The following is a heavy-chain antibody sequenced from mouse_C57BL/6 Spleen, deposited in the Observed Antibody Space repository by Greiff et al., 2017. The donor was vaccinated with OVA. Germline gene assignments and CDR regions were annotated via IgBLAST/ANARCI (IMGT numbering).Heavy chain of an antibody. V-gene: IGHV1-81*01. Sequence: QVQLKESGAELARPGASVKLSCKASGYTFTSYGISWVKQRTGQGLEWIGEIYPRSGNTYYNEKFKGKATLTADKSSSTAYMELRSLTSEDSAVYFCARSNIGNYNYVDYWGQGTTLTVSS. J-gene: IGHJ2*01. CDR1: GYTFTSYG. D-gene: IGHD2-1*01. CDR2: IYPRSGNT. CDR3: ARSNIGNYNYVDY.